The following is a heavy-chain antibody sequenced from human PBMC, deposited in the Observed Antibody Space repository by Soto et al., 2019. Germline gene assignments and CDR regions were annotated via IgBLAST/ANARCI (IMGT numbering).Heavy chain of an antibody. CDR2: IYYSGST. J-gene: IGHJ5*02. D-gene: IGHD3-10*01. Sequence: SETLSITCTVSGGSISSYYWSWIRQPPGKGLEWIGYIYYSGSTNYNPSLKSRVTISVDTSKNQFSLKLSSVTAADTAVYYCARGSGSYYYADWFDPWGQGTLVTVSS. CDR3: ARGSGSYYYADWFDP. V-gene: IGHV4-59*01. CDR1: GGSISSYY.